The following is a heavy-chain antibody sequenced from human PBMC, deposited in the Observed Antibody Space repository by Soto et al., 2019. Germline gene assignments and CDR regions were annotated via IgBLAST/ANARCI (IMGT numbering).Heavy chain of an antibody. CDR1: GDSVSSNSAA. CDR2: TYYRSKWYN. D-gene: IGHD5-18*01. CDR3: ARDGSDTAMGPLDAFDI. V-gene: IGHV6-1*01. Sequence: SQTLSLTCAISGDSVSSNSAAWNWIRQSPSRGLEWLGRTYYRSKWYNDYAVSVKSRITINPDTSKNQFSLQLNSVTPEDTAVYYCARDGSDTAMGPLDAFDIWGQGTMVTVSS. J-gene: IGHJ3*02.